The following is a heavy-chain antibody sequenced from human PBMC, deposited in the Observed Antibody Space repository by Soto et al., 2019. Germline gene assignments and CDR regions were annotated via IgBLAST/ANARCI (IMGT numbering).Heavy chain of an antibody. Sequence: LSLTCTVSGGSISSGGYYWSWIRQHPGKGLEWIGYIYYSGSTYYNPSLKSRVTISVDTSKNQFSLKLSSVTAADTAVYYCARVVSSSGWYGYYYYYMDVWGKGTTVTVSS. CDR3: ARVVSSSGWYGYYYYYMDV. V-gene: IGHV4-31*03. D-gene: IGHD6-19*01. CDR1: GGSISSGGYY. CDR2: IYYSGST. J-gene: IGHJ6*03.